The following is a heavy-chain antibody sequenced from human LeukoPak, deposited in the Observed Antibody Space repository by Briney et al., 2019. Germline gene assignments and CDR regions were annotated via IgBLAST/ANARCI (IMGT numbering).Heavy chain of an antibody. V-gene: IGHV3-73*01. CDR1: GFTFSGSP. CDR3: TQSNY. CDR2: IRSKADNYAT. Sequence: GGSLRLSCAASGFTFSGSPILWVRQASGRGLEWVGRIRSKADNYATAYAASVQGRCTISRDDSKNTAYLQLNSLKTEDTAVYYCTQSNYWGQGALVTVSS. J-gene: IGHJ4*02.